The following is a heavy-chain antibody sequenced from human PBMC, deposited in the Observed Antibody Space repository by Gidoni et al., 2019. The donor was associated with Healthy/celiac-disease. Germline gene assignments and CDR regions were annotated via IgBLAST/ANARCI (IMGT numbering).Heavy chain of an antibody. Sequence: EVQLVESGGGLVKPGGSLRLSCAASGFTFSSYSMNWVRQAPGKGLEWVSSISSSSSYIYYADSVKGRFTISRDNAKNSLYLQMNSLRAEDTAVYYCARWAAAGQDAFDIWGQGTMVTVSS. D-gene: IGHD6-13*01. CDR3: ARWAAAGQDAFDI. CDR2: ISSSSSYI. CDR1: GFTFSSYS. V-gene: IGHV3-21*01. J-gene: IGHJ3*02.